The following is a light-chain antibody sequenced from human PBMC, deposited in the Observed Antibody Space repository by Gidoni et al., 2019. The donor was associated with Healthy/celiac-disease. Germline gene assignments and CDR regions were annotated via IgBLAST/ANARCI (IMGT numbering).Light chain of an antibody. Sequence: EIVLTQSPGTLSLSPGERATLSCRASQSVSSSYVAWYQQKPGQAPRLLIYGASSRATGIPDRFSGSGSGTDFTLTISRLEPEEFAVYYGQQYGSSPRAFGQGTKVEIK. CDR3: QQYGSSPRA. V-gene: IGKV3-20*01. CDR1: QSVSSSY. J-gene: IGKJ1*01. CDR2: GAS.